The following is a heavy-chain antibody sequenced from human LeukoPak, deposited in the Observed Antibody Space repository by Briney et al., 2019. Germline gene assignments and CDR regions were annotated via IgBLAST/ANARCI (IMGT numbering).Heavy chain of an antibody. CDR3: ARRGRFLEWSRSAFDI. D-gene: IGHD3-3*01. CDR2: IYYSGST. V-gene: IGHV4-61*08. J-gene: IGHJ3*02. Sequence: SETLSLTCTVSGGSISSGDYYWSWIRQPPGKGLEWIGYIYYSGSTNYNPSLKSRVTISVDTSKNQFSLKLSSVTAADTAVYYCARRGRFLEWSRSAFDIWGQGTMVTVSS. CDR1: GGSISSGDYY.